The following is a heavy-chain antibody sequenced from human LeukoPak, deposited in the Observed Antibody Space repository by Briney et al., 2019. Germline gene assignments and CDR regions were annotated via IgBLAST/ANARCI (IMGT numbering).Heavy chain of an antibody. J-gene: IGHJ5*01. CDR1: GGSMTTDY. CDR3: ARAPVQDLSFVGWFDS. D-gene: IGHD1-26*01. V-gene: IGHV4-4*07. CDR2: ISATGST. Sequence: PSETLSLTCTVSGGSMTTDYWNWVRLPAGKGLEWIVRISATGSTNYSPSLFSRVTMSLDTSGNQFSLKLNSVTAADTAVYFCARAPVQDLSFVGWFDSWGQGALVIVSS.